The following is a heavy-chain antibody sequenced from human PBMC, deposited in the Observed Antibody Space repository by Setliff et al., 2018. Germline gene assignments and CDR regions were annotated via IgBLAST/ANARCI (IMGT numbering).Heavy chain of an antibody. CDR2: IYHSGST. CDR3: ARSFSRREKFLLDY. CDR1: GYSISSGYI. J-gene: IGHJ4*02. V-gene: IGHV4-38-2*02. Sequence: PSETLSLTCTVSGYSISSGYIWGWIRQPPGKGLEWVGSIYHSGSTYYNPSLKSRVTMSIDTSKNQFSLKLNSVTAADMAVYYCARSFSRREKFLLDYWGQGALVTVSS.